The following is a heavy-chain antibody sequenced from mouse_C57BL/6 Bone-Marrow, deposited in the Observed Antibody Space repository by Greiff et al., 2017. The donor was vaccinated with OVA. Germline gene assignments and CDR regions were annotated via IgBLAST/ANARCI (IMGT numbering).Heavy chain of an antibody. CDR2: IDPSDSYT. Sequence: VQLQQPGAELVRPGTSVKLSCKASGYTFTSYWMHWVKQRPGQGLEWIGVIDPSDSYTNYNQKFKGKATLTVDTSSSAAYMQLSSLPSENSTVYDCARWRPYSGMDYGGQGTAVTVSS. V-gene: IGHV1-59*01. CDR1: GYTFTSYW. J-gene: IGHJ4*01. CDR3: ARWRPYSGMDY. D-gene: IGHD2-12*01.